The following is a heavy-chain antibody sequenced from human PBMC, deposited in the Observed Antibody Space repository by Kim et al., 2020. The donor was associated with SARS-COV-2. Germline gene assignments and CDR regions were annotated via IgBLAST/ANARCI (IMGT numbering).Heavy chain of an antibody. CDR1: GGSISSSSYY. CDR3: AINSSGWPNYFDY. D-gene: IGHD6-19*01. J-gene: IGHJ4*02. V-gene: IGHV4-39*01. Sequence: SETLSLTCTVSGGSISSSSYYWGWIRQPPGKGLEWIGSIYYSGSTYYNPSLKSRVTISVDTSKNQFSLKLSSVTAADTALYYCAINSSGWPNYFDYWGQGTLVTVSS. CDR2: IYYSGST.